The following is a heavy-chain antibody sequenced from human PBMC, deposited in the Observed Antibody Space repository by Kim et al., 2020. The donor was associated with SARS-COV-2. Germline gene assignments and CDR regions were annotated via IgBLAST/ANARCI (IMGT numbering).Heavy chain of an antibody. Sequence: GGSLRLSCAASGFTFSSYGMHWVRQAPGKGLEWVAVIWYDGSNKYYADSVKGRFTISRDNSKNTLYLQMNSLRAEDTAVYYCARDPYGDYRAFDIWGQGTMVTVSS. J-gene: IGHJ3*02. D-gene: IGHD4-17*01. CDR1: GFTFSSYG. CDR3: ARDPYGDYRAFDI. V-gene: IGHV3-33*01. CDR2: IWYDGSNK.